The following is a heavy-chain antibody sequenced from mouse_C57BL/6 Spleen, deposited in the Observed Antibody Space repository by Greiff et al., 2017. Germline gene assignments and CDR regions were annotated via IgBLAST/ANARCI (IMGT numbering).Heavy chain of an antibody. D-gene: IGHD2-4*01. CDR3: ARPGYYDYDED. J-gene: IGHJ3*01. CDR2: ISSGSSTI. V-gene: IGHV5-17*01. Sequence: EVKVVESGGGLVKPGGSLKLSCAASGFTFSDYGMHWVRQAPEKGLEWVAYISSGSSTIYYADTVKGRFTISRDNAKNTLFLQMTSLRSEDTAMYYCARPGYYDYDEDWGQGTLVTVSA. CDR1: GFTFSDYG.